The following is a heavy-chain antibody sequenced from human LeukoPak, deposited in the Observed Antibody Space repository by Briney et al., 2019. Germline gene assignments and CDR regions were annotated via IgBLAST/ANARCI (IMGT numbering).Heavy chain of an antibody. CDR3: ARGPFTLLRGPDNWFDP. Sequence: PSETLSLTCTVSGGSVSSYYWSWIRQTPEKGLEWIGYMSYSGRTDYGPSLKSRVTMSVDTSKNQFSLKLSSVTAADTAVYYCARGPFTLLRGPDNWFDPWGQGALVTVSS. D-gene: IGHD3-10*01. J-gene: IGHJ5*02. CDR1: GGSVSSYY. V-gene: IGHV4-59*02. CDR2: MSYSGRT.